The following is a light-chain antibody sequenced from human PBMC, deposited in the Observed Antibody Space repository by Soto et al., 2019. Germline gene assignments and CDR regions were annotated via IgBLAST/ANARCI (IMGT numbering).Light chain of an antibody. J-gene: IGLJ2*01. CDR2: DVS. CDR3: RSYTSRSTVV. CDR1: RSDVGTYLY. V-gene: IGLV2-14*03. Sequence: QSVLTQPASVSGSPGQSITISCTGTRSDVGTYLYVSWYQHHPGKPPKLMIYDVSNRPSGVSNRFSGSKSGNTASLTSSGLQAEDEADYDCRSYTSRSTVVFGGGTQLPVL.